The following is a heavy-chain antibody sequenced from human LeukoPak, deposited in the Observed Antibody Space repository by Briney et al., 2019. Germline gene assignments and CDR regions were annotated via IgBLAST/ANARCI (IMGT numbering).Heavy chain of an antibody. CDR2: INHSGST. V-gene: IGHV4-34*01. J-gene: IGHJ4*02. CDR1: GGSFSGYY. Sequence: SETLSLTCAVYGGSFSGYYWSWIRQPPGKGLEWIGEINHSGSTNYNPSLKSRVTISVDTSKNQFSLKLSSVTAADTAVYYCARLTKSSWPLIDYWGQGTLVTVSS. CDR3: ARLTKSSWPLIDY. D-gene: IGHD2-15*01.